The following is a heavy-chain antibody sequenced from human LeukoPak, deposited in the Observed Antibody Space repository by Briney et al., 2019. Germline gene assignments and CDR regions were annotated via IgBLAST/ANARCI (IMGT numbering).Heavy chain of an antibody. J-gene: IGHJ5*02. D-gene: IGHD3-22*01. V-gene: IGHV4-38-2*02. Sequence: SETLSLTCTVSGYSISSGYYWGWIRQPPGKGLEWIGSIYHSGSTYYNPSLKSRVTISVDTSKNQFSLKLSSVTAADTAVYYCACTYYFDTSGYYDHWGQGTLVTVSS. CDR1: GYSISSGYY. CDR3: ACTYYFDTSGYYDH. CDR2: IYHSGST.